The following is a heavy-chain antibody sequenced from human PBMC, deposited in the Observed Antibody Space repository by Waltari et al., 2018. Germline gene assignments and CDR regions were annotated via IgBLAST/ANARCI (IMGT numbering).Heavy chain of an antibody. J-gene: IGHJ4*02. V-gene: IGHV3-48*03. D-gene: IGHD4-17*01. CDR1: VSSFYE. CDR2: ITGSGRTT. Sequence: EVRLVESGGALVQPGESLRLSCAASVSSFYEMVWVRQAPDKGLEWISDITGSGRTTNYADSVKGRFTISRDNAKNSRYLEMRGLRVDDTAVYYCARGYGDYYFDHWSQGILVTVSS. CDR3: ARGYGDYYFDH.